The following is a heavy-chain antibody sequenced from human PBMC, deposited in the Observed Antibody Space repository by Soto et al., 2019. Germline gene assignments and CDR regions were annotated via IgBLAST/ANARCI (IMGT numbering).Heavy chain of an antibody. CDR2: IYHSGST. J-gene: IGHJ4*02. CDR3: ARSGGYDPEGIAVAGHPDY. V-gene: IGHV4-38-2*02. D-gene: IGHD6-19*01. CDR1: GYSISSGYY. Sequence: SETLSLTCTVSGYSISSGYYWGWIRQPPGKGLEWIGSIYHSGSTYYNPSLKSRVTISVDTSKNQFSLKLSSVTAADTAVYYCARSGGYDPEGIAVAGHPDYWGQGTLVTVSS.